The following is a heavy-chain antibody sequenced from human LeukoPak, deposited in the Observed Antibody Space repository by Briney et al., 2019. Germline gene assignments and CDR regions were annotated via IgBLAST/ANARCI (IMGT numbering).Heavy chain of an antibody. CDR3: ARSHYYDSSGHFDY. CDR1: GGTFSSYA. J-gene: IGHJ4*02. D-gene: IGHD3-22*01. CDR2: IIPIFGTA. Sequence: ASVKVSCKASGGTFSSYAISWVRQAPGQGLEWMGRIIPIFGTANYAQKFQGRVTITTDESTSTAYMELSSPRSEDTAVYYCARSHYYDSSGHFDYWGKGTLVTVSS. V-gene: IGHV1-69*05.